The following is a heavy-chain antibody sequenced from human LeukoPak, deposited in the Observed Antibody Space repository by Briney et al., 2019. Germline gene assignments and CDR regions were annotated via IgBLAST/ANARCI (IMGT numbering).Heavy chain of an antibody. CDR3: AKDRLDYYDSRGSYYFDY. Sequence: QTGGSLRLSCAASGFTFSSYGMHWVRQAPGKGLEWVAFIRYDGSNKYYADSVKGRFTISRDNSKNTLYLQMNSLRAEDTAVYYCAKDRLDYYDSRGSYYFDYWGQGTLVTVSS. J-gene: IGHJ4*02. D-gene: IGHD3-22*01. V-gene: IGHV3-30*02. CDR2: IRYDGSNK. CDR1: GFTFSSYG.